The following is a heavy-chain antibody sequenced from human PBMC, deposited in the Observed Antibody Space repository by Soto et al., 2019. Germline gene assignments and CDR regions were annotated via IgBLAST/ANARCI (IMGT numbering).Heavy chain of an antibody. CDR2: IDPSDSYT. D-gene: IGHD6-13*01. J-gene: IGHJ6*02. Sequence: HGESLKISCKGSGYSFTSYWISWVRQMPGKGLEWMGRIDPSDSYTNYSPSFQGHVTISADKSISTAYLQWSSLKASDTAMYYCATCIAAAGDYYYYGMDVWGQGTTVTVSS. CDR1: GYSFTSYW. CDR3: ATCIAAAGDYYYYGMDV. V-gene: IGHV5-10-1*01.